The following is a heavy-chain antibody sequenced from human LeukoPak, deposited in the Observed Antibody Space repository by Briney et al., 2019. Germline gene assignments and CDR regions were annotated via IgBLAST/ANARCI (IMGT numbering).Heavy chain of an antibody. CDR3: ARGLIAAAGTPSD. Sequence: SETLSLTCAVYGGSFSGYYWSWIRQPPGKRLEWIGEINHSGSTNYNPSLKSRVTISVDTSKNQFSLKLSSVTAADTAVYYCARGLIAAAGTPSDWGQGTLVTVSS. V-gene: IGHV4-34*01. CDR2: INHSGST. D-gene: IGHD6-13*01. CDR1: GGSFSGYY. J-gene: IGHJ4*02.